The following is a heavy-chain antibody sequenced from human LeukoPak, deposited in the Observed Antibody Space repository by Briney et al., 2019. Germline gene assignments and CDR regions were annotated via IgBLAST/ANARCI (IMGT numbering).Heavy chain of an antibody. J-gene: IGHJ4*02. CDR1: GFTLSSYS. CDR2: IKSKTDGGTT. Sequence: PGGSLRLSCAASGFTLSSYSMNWVRQAPGKGLEWVGRIKSKTDGGTTDYAAPVKGRFTISRDDSKNTLYLQMNSLKTEDTAVYYCTTDPVEMATISSDYWGQGTLVTVSS. CDR3: TTDPVEMATISSDY. V-gene: IGHV3-15*07. D-gene: IGHD5-24*01.